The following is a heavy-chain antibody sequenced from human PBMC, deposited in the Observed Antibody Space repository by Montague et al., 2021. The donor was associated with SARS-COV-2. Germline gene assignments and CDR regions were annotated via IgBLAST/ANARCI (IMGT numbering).Heavy chain of an antibody. CDR2: IYYNGYT. Sequence: SETLSLTCTVSGDSISTYYRSWIRQPPGKGLEWIGYIYYNGYTNYNPSLKSRVTISVDTSKNQFSLRLSSVTAADTAVYFCARGGATYYYDTSGYVNAFDTWGQGTMVTVSS. CDR3: ARGGATYYYDTSGYVNAFDT. CDR1: GDSISTYY. V-gene: IGHV4-59*01. J-gene: IGHJ3*02. D-gene: IGHD3-22*01.